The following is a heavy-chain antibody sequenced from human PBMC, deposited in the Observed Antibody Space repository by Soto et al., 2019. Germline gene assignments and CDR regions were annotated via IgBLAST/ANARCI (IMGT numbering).Heavy chain of an antibody. CDR2: INSDGSST. V-gene: IGHV3-74*01. Sequence: GSLRLSCAASGFTFSSYWMHWVRQAPGKGLVWVSRINSDGSSTSYADSVKGRFTISRDNAKNTLYLQMNSLRAEDTAVYYCARAYCSSTSCYSTVPWFDPWGQGTLVTVSS. CDR1: GFTFSSYW. CDR3: ARAYCSSTSCYSTVPWFDP. D-gene: IGHD2-2*01. J-gene: IGHJ5*02.